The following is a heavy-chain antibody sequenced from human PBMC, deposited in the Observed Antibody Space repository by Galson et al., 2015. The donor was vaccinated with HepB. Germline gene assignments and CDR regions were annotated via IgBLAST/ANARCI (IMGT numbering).Heavy chain of an antibody. Sequence: LSLTCTVSGGSISSSSYYWGWIRQPPGKGLEWIGSIYYSGSTYYNPSLKSRVTISVDTSKNQFSLKLSSVTAADTAVYYCARQNYDFWSGYYIDYWGQGTLVTVSS. CDR2: IYYSGST. V-gene: IGHV4-39*01. CDR1: GGSISSSSYY. CDR3: ARQNYDFWSGYYIDY. J-gene: IGHJ4*02. D-gene: IGHD3-3*01.